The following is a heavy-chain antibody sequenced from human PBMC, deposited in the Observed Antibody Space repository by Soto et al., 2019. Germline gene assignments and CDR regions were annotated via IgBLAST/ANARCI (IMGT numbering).Heavy chain of an antibody. CDR2: IIPIFGTA. CDR1: GGTFSSYA. J-gene: IGHJ3*02. CDR3: ARDRIAVALDAFDI. V-gene: IGHV1-69*12. Sequence: QVQLVQSGAEVKKPGSSVKVSCKASGGTFSSYAISWVRQAPGQGLEWMGGIIPIFGTANYAQKFQGRVTXXAXEXXSTAYMELSSLRSEDTAVYYGARDRIAVALDAFDIWGQGTMVTVSS. D-gene: IGHD6-19*01.